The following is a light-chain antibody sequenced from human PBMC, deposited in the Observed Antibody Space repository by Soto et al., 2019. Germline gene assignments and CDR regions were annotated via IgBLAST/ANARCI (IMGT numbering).Light chain of an antibody. CDR2: WAS. Sequence: DFVMTQSPDSLAVSLGERATINCKSSQSLLYTSNNKNYLAWYQQKPGRPPKLLIYWASTRESGVPDRFSGSGSGTDFTLTICSLQAEDVAVYYCQQYYTTPFTFGPGTKVDV. CDR3: QQYYTTPFT. V-gene: IGKV4-1*01. J-gene: IGKJ3*01. CDR1: QSLLYTSNNKNY.